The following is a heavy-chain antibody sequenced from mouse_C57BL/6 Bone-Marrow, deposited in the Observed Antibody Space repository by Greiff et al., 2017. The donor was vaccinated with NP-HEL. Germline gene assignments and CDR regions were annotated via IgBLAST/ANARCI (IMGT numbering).Heavy chain of an antibody. J-gene: IGHJ2*01. D-gene: IGHD1-1*01. CDR2: ISDGGSYT. CDR3: ARVYGSSYPDFDY. V-gene: IGHV5-4*03. Sequence: EVKLMESGGGLVKPGGSLKLSCAASGFTFSSYAMSWVRQTPERRLEWVATISDGGSYTYYPDNVKGRFTISRDNAKNNLYLQMSHLKSEDTAMYYGARVYGSSYPDFDYWGQGTTLTVSS. CDR1: GFTFSSYA.